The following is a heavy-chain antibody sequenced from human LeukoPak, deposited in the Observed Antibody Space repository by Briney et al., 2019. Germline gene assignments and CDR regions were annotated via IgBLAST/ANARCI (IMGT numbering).Heavy chain of an antibody. CDR2: ISYNGAST. CDR1: GFTFGNVV. J-gene: IGHJ4*02. D-gene: IGHD7-27*01. Sequence: GGSLRLSCVASGFTFGNVVMSWVRQAPGKGLEWVSAISYNGASTDYADSVRGRFAISRDNSKNTLYLQMNGLRAEDTAVYYCARRTGGTKDYWGQGTRVTVSS. V-gene: IGHV3-23*01. CDR3: ARRTGGTKDY.